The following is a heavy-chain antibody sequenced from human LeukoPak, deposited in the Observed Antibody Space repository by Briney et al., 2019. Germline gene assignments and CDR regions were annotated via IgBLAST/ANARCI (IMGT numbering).Heavy chain of an antibody. V-gene: IGHV4-34*01. CDR1: GGSFSGYY. CDR2: INHSGST. CDR3: ARGSGNSRRYYYGMDV. J-gene: IGHJ6*02. D-gene: IGHD2-21*02. Sequence: PSETLSLTCAVYGGSFSGYYWSWIRQPPGKGLEWIGEINHSGSTNYNPSLKSRVTISVDTSKNQFSLKLSSVTAADTAVYYCARGSGNSRRYYYGMDVWGQGTTVTVSS.